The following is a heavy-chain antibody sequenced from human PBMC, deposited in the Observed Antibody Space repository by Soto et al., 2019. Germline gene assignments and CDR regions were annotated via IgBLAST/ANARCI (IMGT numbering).Heavy chain of an antibody. J-gene: IGHJ6*02. D-gene: IGHD6-19*01. Sequence: ISERGVGGKCGDYGGGWMRKIHGQGLDWIGIIYPIDSASIYSPSFQGQVTISVDKSIGTAYLQLSSLKASDTAVYYFARHRYNSGPTDTDLAVRVQRTTVTVFS. CDR2: IYPIDSAS. CDR3: ARHRYNSGPTDTDLAV. V-gene: IGHV5-51*01. CDR1: GGKCGDYG.